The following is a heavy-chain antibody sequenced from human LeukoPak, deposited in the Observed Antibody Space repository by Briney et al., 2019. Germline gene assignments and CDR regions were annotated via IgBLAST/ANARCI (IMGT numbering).Heavy chain of an antibody. J-gene: IGHJ6*03. V-gene: IGHV1-69*13. CDR1: GGTFSSYA. Sequence: SVKVSCKASGGTFSSYAISWVRQAPGQGLEWMGGIIPIFGTANYAQKFQGRVTITADESTSTAYMELSSLRSEDTAVYYCARVGGSYVNYYYYYYMDVWGKGTTVTVSS. CDR3: ARVGGSYVNYYYYYYMDV. D-gene: IGHD1-26*01. CDR2: IIPIFGTA.